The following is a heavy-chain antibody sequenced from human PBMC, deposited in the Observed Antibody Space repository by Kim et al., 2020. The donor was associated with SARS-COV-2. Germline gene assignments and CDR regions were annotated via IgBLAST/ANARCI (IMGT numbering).Heavy chain of an antibody. J-gene: IGHJ6*02. D-gene: IGHD6-19*01. CDR3: VRQWDYYGMDV. Sequence: GGSLRLSCAASGFTFSSYAMIWVRQAPGKGLEWVSAISGSGGSTYYADSVKGRFTISRDNSKNTLYLQMNSLRAEDTAVYYCVRQWDYYGMDVWGQGTTVTVSS. V-gene: IGHV3-23*01. CDR2: ISGSGGST. CDR1: GFTFSSYA.